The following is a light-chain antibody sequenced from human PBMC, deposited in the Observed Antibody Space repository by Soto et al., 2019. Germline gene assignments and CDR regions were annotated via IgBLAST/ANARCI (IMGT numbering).Light chain of an antibody. CDR2: AAS. Sequence: DIQMTQSPSSLSASVGDRVTITCRARQSISNFLHWYQQKPGKAPKHLIYAASSLQSGVPSRFSGSGSGTDFTLTISSLQPEDFATYYCQQSYNTPRTFGQGTKVEIK. V-gene: IGKV1-39*01. CDR1: QSISNF. CDR3: QQSYNTPRT. J-gene: IGKJ1*01.